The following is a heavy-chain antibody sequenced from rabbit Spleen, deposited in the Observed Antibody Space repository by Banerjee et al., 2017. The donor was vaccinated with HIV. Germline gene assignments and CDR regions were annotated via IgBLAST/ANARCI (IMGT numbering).Heavy chain of an antibody. CDR1: GFSFSSVYY. Sequence: QSLEESGGDLVKPGASLTVTCTASGFSFSSVYYMCWVRQAPGKGLEWIACIYAGNSDNTYYANWAKGRFTISKTSSTTVTLQVTSLTAADTATYFCARGGDDYGDYGDYFNLWGQGTLVTVS. V-gene: IGHV1S40*01. D-gene: IGHD2-1*01. CDR3: ARGGDDYGDYGDYFNL. J-gene: IGHJ4*01. CDR2: IYAGNSDNT.